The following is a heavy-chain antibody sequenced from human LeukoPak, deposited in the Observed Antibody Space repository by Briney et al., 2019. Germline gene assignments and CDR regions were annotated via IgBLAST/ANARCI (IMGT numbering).Heavy chain of an antibody. CDR3: ARDFGFLHRTTFDRPRFDP. D-gene: IGHD1-14*01. CDR2: ISAYNGNT. CDR1: GYTFTSYY. J-gene: IGHJ5*02. V-gene: IGHV1-18*04. Sequence: ASVKVSCKASGYTFTSYYMHWVRQAPGQGLEWMGWISAYNGNTNYAQKLQGRVTMTTDTSTSTAYMELRSLRSDDTAVYYCARDFGFLHRTTFDRPRFDPWGQGTLVTVSS.